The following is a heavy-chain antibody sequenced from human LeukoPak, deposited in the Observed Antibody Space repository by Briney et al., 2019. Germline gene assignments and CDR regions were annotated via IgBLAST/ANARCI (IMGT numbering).Heavy chain of an antibody. D-gene: IGHD5-18*01. CDR1: GGSINRTTW. CDR3: ARGRVKVDEDMGSPYWYFDL. Sequence: SGTLSLTCAVSGGSINRTTWCSWVRQPPGKGLEWIGEVFHSGSTSYNPSLKSRVTMSVDKSKNQFSLRLTSVTATDTAVCYCARGRVKVDEDMGSPYWYFDLWGRGTLVTVSS. J-gene: IGHJ2*01. CDR2: VFHSGST. V-gene: IGHV4-4*02.